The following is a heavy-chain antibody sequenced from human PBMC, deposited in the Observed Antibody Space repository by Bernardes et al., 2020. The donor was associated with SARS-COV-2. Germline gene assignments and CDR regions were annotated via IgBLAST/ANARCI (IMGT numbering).Heavy chain of an antibody. CDR1: GGSISSYY. Sequence: SETLSLTCTVSGGSISSYYWSWIRQPPGKGLEWIGYIYYSGSTNYNPSLKSRVTISVDTSKNQFSLKLSSVTAADTAVYYCARHSGYYYDSSGYYYYFYYGMDVWGQGTTVTVSS. D-gene: IGHD3-22*01. V-gene: IGHV4-59*08. CDR2: IYYSGST. J-gene: IGHJ6*02. CDR3: ARHSGYYYDSSGYYYYFYYGMDV.